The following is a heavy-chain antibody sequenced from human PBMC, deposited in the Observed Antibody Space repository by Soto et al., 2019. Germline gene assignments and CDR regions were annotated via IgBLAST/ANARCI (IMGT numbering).Heavy chain of an antibody. Sequence: QVQLVESGGGVVQPGRSLRLSCAASGFTFSSYGMHWVRQAPGKGLEWVAVISYGGSNKYYADSVKGRFTISRDNSKNTLYLQMNNPRAEDTAVYYCAKDNGISTSCYRLYNWFDPWGQGTLVTVSS. CDR1: GFTFSSYG. D-gene: IGHD2-2*01. CDR2: ISYGGSNK. V-gene: IGHV3-30*18. CDR3: AKDNGISTSCYRLYNWFDP. J-gene: IGHJ5*02.